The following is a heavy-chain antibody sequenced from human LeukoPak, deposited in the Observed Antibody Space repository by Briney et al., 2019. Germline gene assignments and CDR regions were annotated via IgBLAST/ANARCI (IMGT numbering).Heavy chain of an antibody. CDR3: ARDRDGGSAVAGNF. CDR2: ISPTTGGT. Sequence: ASVKVSCKASGYTFTGSYMHWVRQAPGKGLEWVGWISPTTGGTNYAQKFQGRVTMTRDTSISTAYMELSRLRSDDTAVYYCARDRDGGSAVAGNFWGQGTLVTVSS. D-gene: IGHD2-15*01. CDR1: GYTFTGSY. J-gene: IGHJ4*02. V-gene: IGHV1-2*02.